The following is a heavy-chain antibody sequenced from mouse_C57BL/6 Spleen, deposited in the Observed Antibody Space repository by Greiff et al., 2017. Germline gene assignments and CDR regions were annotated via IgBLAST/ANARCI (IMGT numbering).Heavy chain of an antibody. J-gene: IGHJ4*01. D-gene: IGHD3-2*02. Sequence: EVHLVQSGGGLVKPGASLKLSCAASGFTFSDYGMHWVRQAPEKGLEWVAYISSGSSNIYYAEKVKGRFTISRDNAKNTLFLQMTSLRSEDTAMYYCARGSDSSGYGAMDGWGQGASVTVSS. CDR1: GFTFSDYG. CDR3: ARGSDSSGYGAMDG. CDR2: ISSGSSNI. V-gene: IGHV5-17*01.